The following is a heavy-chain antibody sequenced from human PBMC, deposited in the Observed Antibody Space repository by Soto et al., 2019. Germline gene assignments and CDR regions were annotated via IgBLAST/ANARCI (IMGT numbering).Heavy chain of an antibody. Sequence: QVKLQESGPGLVKTSQTLSLTCTVSGGSISSGGHHWSWIRQRPGKGLEWIGYIHHSGNSLYNQTLKSRVTMSVDTANNQVSLRLTSLTVADTAVYYCAKAIGIDFSWFDSWGQGTLVSVSS. V-gene: IGHV4-31*03. D-gene: IGHD3-3*01. CDR1: GGSISSGGHH. CDR2: IHHSGNS. CDR3: AKAIGIDFSWFDS. J-gene: IGHJ5*01.